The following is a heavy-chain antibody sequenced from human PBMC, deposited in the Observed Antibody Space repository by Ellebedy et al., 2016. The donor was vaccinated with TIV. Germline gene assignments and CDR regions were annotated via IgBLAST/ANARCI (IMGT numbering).Heavy chain of an antibody. CDR2: INPSGGST. Sequence: ASVKVSXXASGYTFTSYYMHWVRQAPGQGLEWMGIINPSGGSTSYAQKFQGRVTMTRNTSISTAYMELSSLRSEDTAVYYCARGPSLRGISRYYYYYGMDVWGQGTTVTVSS. V-gene: IGHV1-46*01. J-gene: IGHJ6*02. CDR1: GYTFTSYY. CDR3: ARGPSLRGISRYYYYYGMDV. D-gene: IGHD3-16*01.